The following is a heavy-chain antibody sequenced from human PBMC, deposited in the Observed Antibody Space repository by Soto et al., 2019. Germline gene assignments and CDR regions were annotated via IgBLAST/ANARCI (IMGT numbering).Heavy chain of an antibody. J-gene: IGHJ5*01. Sequence: QVQLVQSGAEVKKPGASVKVSCTGSGYTFRNYDIHWVRQATGQGLEWMGWVNPNTGNTGYAQKFQGRVTMTRDMSKSSAYMEVNSLTSEDTAIYYCARAYGAGSFDFWGQGTLVSVSS. CDR1: GYTFRNYD. CDR2: VNPNTGNT. D-gene: IGHD3-10*01. V-gene: IGHV1-8*01. CDR3: ARAYGAGSFDF.